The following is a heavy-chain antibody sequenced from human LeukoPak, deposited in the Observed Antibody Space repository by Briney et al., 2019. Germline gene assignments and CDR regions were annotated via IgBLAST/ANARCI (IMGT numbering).Heavy chain of an antibody. D-gene: IGHD3-10*01. CDR1: GFMFSGSP. V-gene: IGHV3-73*01. J-gene: IGHJ4*02. Sequence: PGGSLRLSCAASGFMFSGSPMHWVRPASGKGLERVCHLRSKANNYATIYAASVKGRFTISRDDSKNTPYLQMNSLKTEDTAVYYCARPSQYGSGTDYYFDSWGQGTLVTVSS. CDR3: ARPSQYGSGTDYYFDS. CDR2: LRSKANNYAT.